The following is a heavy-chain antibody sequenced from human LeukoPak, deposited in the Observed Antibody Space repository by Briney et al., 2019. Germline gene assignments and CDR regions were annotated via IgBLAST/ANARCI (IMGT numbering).Heavy chain of an antibody. V-gene: IGHV1-18*01. CDR1: GYTFTSYG. J-gene: IGHJ5*02. CDR3: ARGGPSDYGVFNWFDP. Sequence: ASVKVSCKASGYTFTSYGISWVRQAPGQGLEWMGWISAYNGNTNYAQKLQGRVTMTTDTSTSTAYMELRSLRSDDTAVCYCARGGPSDYGVFNWFDPWGQGTLVTVSS. CDR2: ISAYNGNT. D-gene: IGHD4-17*01.